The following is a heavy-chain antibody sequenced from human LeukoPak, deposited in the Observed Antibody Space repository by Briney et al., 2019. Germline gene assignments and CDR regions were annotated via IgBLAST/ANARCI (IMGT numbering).Heavy chain of an antibody. CDR3: ASSPYYDFWSGSGYFDY. CDR2: ISYDGSNK. Sequence: PGGSLRLSCAASGFTFSSYAMHWVRQAPGKGLEWVAVISYDGSNKYYADSVKGRFTISRDNSKNTLYLQMNSLRAEDTAVYYCASSPYYDFWSGSGYFDYWGQGTLVTVSS. D-gene: IGHD3-3*01. CDR1: GFTFSSYA. V-gene: IGHV3-30-3*01. J-gene: IGHJ4*02.